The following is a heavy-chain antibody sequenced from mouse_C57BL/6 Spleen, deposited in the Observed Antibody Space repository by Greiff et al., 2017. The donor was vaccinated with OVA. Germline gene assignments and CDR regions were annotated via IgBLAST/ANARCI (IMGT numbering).Heavy chain of an antibody. V-gene: IGHV1-43*01. CDR1: GYSFTGYY. CDR2: INPSTGGT. Sequence: EVKLMESGPVLVKPGASVKISCKASGYSFTGYYMHWVKQSSEKSLEWIGEINPSTGGTSYNQKFKGKATLTVDKSSSTAYMQLKSLTSEDSAVYYCATGFDYWGQGTTLTVSS. J-gene: IGHJ2*01. CDR3: ATGFDY.